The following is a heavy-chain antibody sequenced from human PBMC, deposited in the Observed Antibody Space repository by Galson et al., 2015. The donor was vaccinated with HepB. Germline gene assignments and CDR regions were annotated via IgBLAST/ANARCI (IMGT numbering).Heavy chain of an antibody. V-gene: IGHV3-30*03. CDR3: VRGAGWGILEYFDY. CDR1: GFTFSSYG. Sequence: LRLSCAASGFTFSSYGMHWVRQAPGKGLDWVAVISYDGDNKYHTDSVKGRFTISRDNSKNTVYLQMNSLRAEDTAYYYCVRGAGWGILEYFDYWGRGALVTVSS. D-gene: IGHD3-10*01. CDR2: ISYDGDNK. J-gene: IGHJ4*02.